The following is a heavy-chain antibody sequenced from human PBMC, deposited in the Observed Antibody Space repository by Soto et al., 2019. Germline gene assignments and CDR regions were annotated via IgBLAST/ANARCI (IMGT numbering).Heavy chain of an antibody. D-gene: IGHD3-22*01. Sequence: QVQLAQSGAEVKKPGASVKVSCKASGYNFTSYSISWVRQAPGQGLEWMGWISSYNGNTKYAQKVQGRVTMTTDTSTNTAYMELRSLRSDDTDVYYCARDFSSDWYDHWGQGTLVTVSS. J-gene: IGHJ5*02. V-gene: IGHV1-18*01. CDR3: ARDFSSDWYDH. CDR2: ISSYNGNT. CDR1: GYNFTSYS.